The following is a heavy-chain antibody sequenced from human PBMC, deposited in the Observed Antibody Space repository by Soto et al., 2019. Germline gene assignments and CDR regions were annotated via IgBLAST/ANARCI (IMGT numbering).Heavy chain of an antibody. D-gene: IGHD3-16*01. CDR2: ISGGGSPI. CDR1: GFHFSGYA. J-gene: IGHJ4*02. Sequence: PGGSLRLSSAASGFHFSGYARNWVRQPPGKGLEWLAYISGGGSPIDYADSVKGRFTISRDNVKNSLYLQMNSLRAEDSAVYFCVRDKNWAFDYWGQGTLVTVSS. CDR3: VRDKNWAFDY. V-gene: IGHV3-48*01.